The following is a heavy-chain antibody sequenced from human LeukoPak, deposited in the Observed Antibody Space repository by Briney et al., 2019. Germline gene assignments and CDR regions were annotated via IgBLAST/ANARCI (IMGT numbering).Heavy chain of an antibody. CDR3: ARMIAPQAFDY. Sequence: SETLSLTCTVSGGFISSYYWSWILQPAGKGLEWIGRIYSSGSTNYNPSLKSRVTMSVDTSKSQFSLKLSSVAGADTAVYYCARMIAPQAFDYWGQGTLVTVSS. CDR1: GGFISSYY. D-gene: IGHD3-22*01. CDR2: IYSSGST. V-gene: IGHV4-4*07. J-gene: IGHJ4*02.